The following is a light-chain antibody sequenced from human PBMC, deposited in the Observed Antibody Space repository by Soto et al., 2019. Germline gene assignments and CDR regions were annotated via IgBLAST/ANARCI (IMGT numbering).Light chain of an antibody. Sequence: QSALTQPPSASGSPGQSVTISCTGTSSDIGGYNYVSWYQQHPDKAPKLIIYEVSKRPSGVPDRFSGSKSGNTASLTVSGLQAEDEADYYCTSYAGSNNLVFAGGTKVTVL. CDR2: EVS. J-gene: IGLJ3*02. CDR3: TSYAGSNNLV. CDR1: SSDIGGYNY. V-gene: IGLV2-8*01.